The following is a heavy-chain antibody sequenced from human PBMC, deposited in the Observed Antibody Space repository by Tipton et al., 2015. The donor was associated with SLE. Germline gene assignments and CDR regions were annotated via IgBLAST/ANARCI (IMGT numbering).Heavy chain of an antibody. CDR1: GYSISSGYY. CDR3: ARELYYYDSSGYYYYDAFDI. J-gene: IGHJ3*02. Sequence: TLSLTCAVSGYSISSGYYWGWIRQPPGKGLEGIGCVNHSWGTHYNPSPLGRVTISVETSKNQFSLKLSSVTAADTAVYYCARELYYYDSSGYYYYDAFDIWGQGTMVTVSS. CDR2: VNHSWGT. V-gene: IGHV4-38-2*02. D-gene: IGHD3-22*01.